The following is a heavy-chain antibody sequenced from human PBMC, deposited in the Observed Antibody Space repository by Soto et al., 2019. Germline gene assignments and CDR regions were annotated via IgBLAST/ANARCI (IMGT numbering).Heavy chain of an antibody. Sequence: EVQLVESGGGLIQPGGSLRLSCAASGFIVRSNYMTWVRQAPGTGLEWVSVIYSSGNIYYPDTVKGRFTTSRDNSQNTFFLQMNSLRAEDTAVYYCARDSGMIRGNYGMDVWGQGTTVIVSS. J-gene: IGHJ6*02. V-gene: IGHV3-53*01. CDR1: GFIVRSNY. CDR3: ARDSGMIRGNYGMDV. CDR2: IYSSGNI. D-gene: IGHD3-10*01.